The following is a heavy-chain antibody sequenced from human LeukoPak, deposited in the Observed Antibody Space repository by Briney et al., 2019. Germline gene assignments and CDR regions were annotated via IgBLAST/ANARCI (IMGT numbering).Heavy chain of an antibody. CDR2: ITGGGGST. D-gene: IGHD3-3*01. V-gene: IGHV3-23*01. J-gene: IGHJ5*02. CDR3: ARVLREWLLFGWFDP. Sequence: GGSLRLSCVASGFTVYNFAMSWVRQAPGKGLEWVSLITGGGGSTDYADSVKGRFTISRDNSKNTLYLQMNSLRAEDTAVYYCARVLREWLLFGWFDPWGQGTLVTVSS. CDR1: GFTVYNFA.